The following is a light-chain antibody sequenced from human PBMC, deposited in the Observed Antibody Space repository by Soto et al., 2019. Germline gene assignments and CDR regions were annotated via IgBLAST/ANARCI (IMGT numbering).Light chain of an antibody. V-gene: IGKV4-1*01. Sequence: DIVMTQSPDSLAVSLGERATINCKSSQSVLYSSNNKNYLVWYQQKPGQPPKLLLYWASTRESGVPDRFSASGSGTDFTLTISSLQAEDVAVYYCQQYYSTPLTFGGGTKVEIK. CDR1: QSVLYSSNNKNY. CDR3: QQYYSTPLT. CDR2: WAS. J-gene: IGKJ4*01.